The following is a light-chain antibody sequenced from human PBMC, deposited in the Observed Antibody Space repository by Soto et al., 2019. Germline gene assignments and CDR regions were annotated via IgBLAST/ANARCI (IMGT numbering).Light chain of an antibody. CDR2: DVT. CDR1: SSDVGVYNY. V-gene: IGLV2-11*01. CDR3: CSYADSSSFRVL. Sequence: QSALTQPRSVSGSPGQSVTISWTGTSSDVGVYNYVSWYQQHPGKAPKLIIYDVTKRPSGVPDRFSGSKSANTASLIISGLQAADEAEYYCCCCSYADSSSFRVLFGGGTKLTGL. J-gene: IGLJ2*01.